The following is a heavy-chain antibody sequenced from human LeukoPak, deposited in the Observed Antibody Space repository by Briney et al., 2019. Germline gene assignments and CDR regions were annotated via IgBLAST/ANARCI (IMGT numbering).Heavy chain of an antibody. J-gene: IGHJ4*02. Sequence: ASVKVSCKASGYTFTYRYLHWVRQAPGQGLEWMGWINPNSGGTNYAQKFQGRVTMTRDTSISTAYMELSRLRSDDTAVYYCARDAGYGDRTFDYWGQGTLVTVSS. CDR2: INPNSGGT. CDR3: ARDAGYGDRTFDY. V-gene: IGHV1-2*02. D-gene: IGHD4-17*01. CDR1: GYTFTYRY.